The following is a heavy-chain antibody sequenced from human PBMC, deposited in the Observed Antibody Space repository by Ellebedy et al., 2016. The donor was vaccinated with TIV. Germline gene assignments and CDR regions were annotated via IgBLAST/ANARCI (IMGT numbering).Heavy chain of an antibody. D-gene: IGHD2-15*01. CDR2: INSNAGTI. Sequence: GGSLRLSCAASGFTFRSYTMNWVRQAPGKGLEWIAYINSNAGTIYYADSVKDRFTISRDTGKNSVFVQMSDLRVEDSGMYFCARDAAGYGSSWLDLWGQGTLVTVSS. CDR3: ARDAAGYGSSWLDL. J-gene: IGHJ5*02. V-gene: IGHV3-48*04. CDR1: GFTFRSYT.